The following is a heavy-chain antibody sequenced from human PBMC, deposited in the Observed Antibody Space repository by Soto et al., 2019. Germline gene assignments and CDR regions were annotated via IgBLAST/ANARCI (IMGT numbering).Heavy chain of an antibody. CDR2: ISWNSGSI. Sequence: SLSLSCAASGFTFDDYAMHWVRQAPGKGLEWVSGISWNSGSIGYADSVKGRFTISRDNAKNSLYLQMNSLRAEDTALYYCAKDIRPSYYDSSGYYPGFDYWGQGTLVTVSS. CDR3: AKDIRPSYYDSSGYYPGFDY. J-gene: IGHJ4*02. V-gene: IGHV3-9*01. CDR1: GFTFDDYA. D-gene: IGHD3-22*01.